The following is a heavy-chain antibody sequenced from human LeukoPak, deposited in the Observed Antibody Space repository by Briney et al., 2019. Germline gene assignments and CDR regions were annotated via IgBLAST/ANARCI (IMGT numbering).Heavy chain of an antibody. V-gene: IGHV3-53*01. Sequence: AGGSLRLSCSASGFTVSSNYMSWVRQAPGKGLEWVSVIYSGGSTYYADSVKGRFTISRDNSKNTLYLQMNSLRAEDTAVYYCARGYVSPDAFDVWGQGTMVTVSS. CDR2: IYSGGST. CDR3: ARGYVSPDAFDV. D-gene: IGHD3-16*01. J-gene: IGHJ3*01. CDR1: GFTVSSNY.